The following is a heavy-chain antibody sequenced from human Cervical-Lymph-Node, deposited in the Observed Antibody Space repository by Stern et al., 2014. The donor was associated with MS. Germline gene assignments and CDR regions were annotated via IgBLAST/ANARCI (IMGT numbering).Heavy chain of an antibody. CDR3: ARGRSMNRGDVYFGP. J-gene: IGHJ5*02. Sequence: EVQLEESGGGLVQPGGSLRLSCVASGFSFSDYDMHWVRQTTGGGLEWVSGVGPSGATFYADSVKGRFTISREEAKNSLSLQMNSLRASDTALYYCARGRSMNRGDVYFGPWGQGTLVTVSS. CDR1: GFSFSDYD. CDR2: VGPSGAT. D-gene: IGHD3-10*01. V-gene: IGHV3-13*01.